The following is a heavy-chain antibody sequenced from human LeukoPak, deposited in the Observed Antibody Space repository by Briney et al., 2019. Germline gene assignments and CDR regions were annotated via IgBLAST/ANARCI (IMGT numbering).Heavy chain of an antibody. CDR3: ARSLLYSSSWIDY. CDR2: ISAYNGNT. D-gene: IGHD6-13*01. V-gene: IGHV1-18*01. CDR1: GYTFTSYA. J-gene: IGHJ4*02. Sequence: ASVKVSCKASGYTFTSYAMHWVRQAPGQRLEWMGWISAYNGNTNYAQKLQGRVTMTTDTSTSTAYMELRSLRSDDTAVYYCARSLLYSSSWIDYWGQGTLVTVSS.